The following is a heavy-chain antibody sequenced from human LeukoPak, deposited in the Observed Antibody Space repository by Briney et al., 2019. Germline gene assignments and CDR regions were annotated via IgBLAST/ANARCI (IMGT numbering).Heavy chain of an antibody. CDR3: ARDPAGHDSSGYYPFDY. D-gene: IGHD3-22*01. Sequence: APVKVSCKASGYTFTSYYMHWVRQAPGQGLEWMGIINPSGGSTSYAQKFQGRVTMTRDMSTSTVYMELSSLRSEDTAVYYCARDPAGHDSSGYYPFDYWGQGTLVTVSS. CDR1: GYTFTSYY. CDR2: INPSGGST. V-gene: IGHV1-46*01. J-gene: IGHJ4*02.